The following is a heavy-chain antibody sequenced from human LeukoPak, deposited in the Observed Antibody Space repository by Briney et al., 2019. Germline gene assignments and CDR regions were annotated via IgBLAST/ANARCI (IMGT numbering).Heavy chain of an antibody. CDR2: INHSGST. D-gene: IGHD2-2*01. V-gene: IGHV4-34*01. J-gene: IGHJ5*02. CDR1: GGSFSGYY. CDR3: ARGLSSTSSARFDP. Sequence: SETLALTCAVYGGSFSGYYWSWIREPSGKGLEWIGEINHSGSTNYNPSLKSRVTISVDTSKNQFSLKLSSVTAADTAVYYCARGLSSTSSARFDPWGQGTLVTVSS.